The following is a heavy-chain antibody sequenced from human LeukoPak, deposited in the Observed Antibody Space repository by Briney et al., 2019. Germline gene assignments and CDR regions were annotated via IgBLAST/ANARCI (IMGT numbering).Heavy chain of an antibody. CDR3: ARSGDYDFWSGYWRGNAFDI. CDR2: ISAYNGNT. CDR1: GYTFTSYG. V-gene: IGHV1-18*01. J-gene: IGHJ3*02. D-gene: IGHD3-3*01. Sequence: ASVNVSCKASGYTFTSYGNSWVRQAPGQGIEWMGWISAYNGNTNYAQKLQGRVTMTTDTSTSTAYMELRSLRSDDTAVYYCARSGDYDFWSGYWRGNAFDIWGQGTMVTVSS.